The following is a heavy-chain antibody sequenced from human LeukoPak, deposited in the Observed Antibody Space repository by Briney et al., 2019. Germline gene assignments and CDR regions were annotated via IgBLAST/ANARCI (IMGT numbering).Heavy chain of an antibody. Sequence: ASVKVSCKTSGYTFSSYGISWVRQAPGQGLEWMGWISTYNGNTNYAQKPQGRVTMTTDTSTSTGYMELRSLRSDDTAVYYCARAGITTQIDYWGQGTLVTVSS. CDR3: ARAGITTQIDY. V-gene: IGHV1-18*01. D-gene: IGHD6-19*01. CDR2: ISTYNGNT. CDR1: GYTFSSYG. J-gene: IGHJ4*02.